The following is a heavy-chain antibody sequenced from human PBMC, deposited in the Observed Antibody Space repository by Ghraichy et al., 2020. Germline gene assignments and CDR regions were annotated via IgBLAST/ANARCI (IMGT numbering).Heavy chain of an antibody. V-gene: IGHV3-48*03. CDR2: IAASRDTI. J-gene: IGHJ4*02. D-gene: IGHD6-13*01. CDR1: GFTFSDNE. Sequence: GESLNISCAASGFTFSDNEMNWVRQAPGKGLEWVAYIAASRDTIYYADSVRGRFTISRAKSSVFLQMDSLRAEDTATYYCARGTFDYSREDHGGAFDYWGQGTQVIVSS. CDR3: ARGTFDYSREDHGGAFDY.